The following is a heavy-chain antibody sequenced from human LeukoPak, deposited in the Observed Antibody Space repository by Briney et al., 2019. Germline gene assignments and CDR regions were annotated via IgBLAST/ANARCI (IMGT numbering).Heavy chain of an antibody. V-gene: IGHV3-30*18. CDR3: AKDYYDRSGYYYFDY. CDR1: GFTFSSYG. D-gene: IGHD3-22*01. Sequence: PGGSLRLSCAASGFTFSSYGMHWVRQAPGKGLEWVAVISYDGSNKYYADSVKGRFTISRDNSKNTLYLQMNSLRAEDTAVYYCAKDYYDRSGYYYFDYWGQGTLVTVSS. J-gene: IGHJ4*02. CDR2: ISYDGSNK.